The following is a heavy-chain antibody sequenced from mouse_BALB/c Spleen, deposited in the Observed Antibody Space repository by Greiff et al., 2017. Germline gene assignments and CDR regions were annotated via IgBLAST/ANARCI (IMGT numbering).Heavy chain of an antibody. V-gene: IGHV5-6-3*01. D-gene: IGHD1-1*01. CDR2: INSNGGST. CDR1: GFTFSSYG. J-gene: IGHJ4*01. Sequence: EVNVVESGGGLVQPGGSLKLSCAASGFTFSSYGMSWVRQTPDKRLELVATINSNGGSTYYPDSVKGRFTISRDNAKNTLYLQMSSLKSEDTAMYYCARGPHYYGSIPYAMDYWGQGTSVTVSS. CDR3: ARGPHYYGSIPYAMDY.